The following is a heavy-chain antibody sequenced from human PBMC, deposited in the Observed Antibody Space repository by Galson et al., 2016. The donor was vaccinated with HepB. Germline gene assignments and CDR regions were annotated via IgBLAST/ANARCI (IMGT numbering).Heavy chain of an antibody. V-gene: IGHV3-23*01. D-gene: IGHD4-11*01. Sequence: SLRLSCAASGFAFSVYGMTWVRQAPRKGLEWVAAISTSGGSTDYADSVTGRFTISRDNSKNMLYLQMNSLRVEDTALYYCAKGTTRLGDNWGQGILVTVSS. J-gene: IGHJ4*02. CDR2: ISTSGGST. CDR3: AKGTTRLGDN. CDR1: GFAFSVYG.